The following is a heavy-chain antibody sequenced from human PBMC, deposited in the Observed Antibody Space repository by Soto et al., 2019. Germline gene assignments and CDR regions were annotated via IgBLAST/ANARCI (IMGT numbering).Heavy chain of an antibody. Sequence: GGSLRLSCAASGIPSSRYGMHWVRQAPGKGLEWLAVISYDGVNKYYADSVKGRFTISRDNSKNTLYLQMNSLRAEDTAVYYCARGKTGMVRGVKLYYYYYGMDVWGQGTTVTVSS. CDR2: ISYDGVNK. D-gene: IGHD3-10*01. V-gene: IGHV3-30*03. CDR1: GIPSSRYG. CDR3: ARGKTGMVRGVKLYYYYYGMDV. J-gene: IGHJ6*02.